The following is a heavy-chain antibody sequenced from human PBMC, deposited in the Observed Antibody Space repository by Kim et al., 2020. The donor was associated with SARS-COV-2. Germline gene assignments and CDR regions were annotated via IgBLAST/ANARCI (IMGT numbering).Heavy chain of an antibody. V-gene: IGHV1-69*13. Sequence: SVKVSCKASGGTFSSYAISWVRQAPGQGLEWMGGIIPIVGTANYAQKFQGRVTITADESTSTAYMELSSLRSEDTAVYYCAIYSSGGIFSFDYFGQGTLGTVSS. J-gene: IGHJ4*02. CDR3: AIYSSGGIFSFDY. CDR2: IIPIVGTA. D-gene: IGHD6-19*01. CDR1: GGTFSSYA.